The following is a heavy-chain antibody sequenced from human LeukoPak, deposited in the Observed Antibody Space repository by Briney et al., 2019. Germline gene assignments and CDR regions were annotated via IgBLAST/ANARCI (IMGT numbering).Heavy chain of an antibody. D-gene: IGHD5-24*01. Sequence: ASVKVSCKASGGTFSSYAISWVRQAPGQGLEWMGGIIPTFGTANYAQKFQGRVTITADESTSTAYMELSSLRSEDTAVYYCARDLGEMATIAFEAFRWGAFGYWGQGTLVAVSS. CDR3: ARDLGEMATIAFEAFRWGAFGY. V-gene: IGHV1-69*13. CDR1: GGTFSSYA. CDR2: IIPTFGTA. J-gene: IGHJ4*02.